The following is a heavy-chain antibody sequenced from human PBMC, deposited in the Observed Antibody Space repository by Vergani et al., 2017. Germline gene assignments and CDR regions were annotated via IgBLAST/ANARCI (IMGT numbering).Heavy chain of an antibody. V-gene: IGHV4-61*02. Sequence: QVQLQASGPGRVKPSQTLSLTCTMSGGSISAGYYFWSWIRQPAGKGLEWLGHIAASGNASHSPSLKTRVSMSVDTSKNQFFLTVTSVTAADTAIYFCARRRGGYYGGCKVHPLRTAFDVWGHGTVVTVSS. CDR1: GGSISAGYYF. CDR2: IAASGNA. CDR3: ARRRGGYYGGCKVHPLRTAFDV. J-gene: IGHJ3*01. D-gene: IGHD3-16*01.